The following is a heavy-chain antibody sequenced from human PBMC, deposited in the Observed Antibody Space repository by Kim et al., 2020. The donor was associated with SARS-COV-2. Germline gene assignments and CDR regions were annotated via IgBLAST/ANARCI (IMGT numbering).Heavy chain of an antibody. CDR3: ARGQWGSSSSSTVPDYYYYYMDV. CDR1: GGSFSGYY. Sequence: SETLSLTCAVYGGSFSGYYWSWIRQPPGKGLEWIGEINHSGSTNYNPSLKSRVTISVDTSKNQFSLKLSSVTAADTAVYYCARGQWGSSSSSTVPDYYYYYMDVWGKGTTVTVSS. D-gene: IGHD6-6*01. CDR2: INHSGST. V-gene: IGHV4-34*01. J-gene: IGHJ6*03.